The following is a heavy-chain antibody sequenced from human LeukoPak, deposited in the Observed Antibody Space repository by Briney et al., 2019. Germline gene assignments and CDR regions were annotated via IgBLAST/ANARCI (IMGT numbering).Heavy chain of an antibody. Sequence: PSETLSLTCRFSGDSMANAFWTWIRQPAGRGLEWIGRIYGSGATHYNPSLKSRITMSVDTSQNQFSLTLTSVTAADTAVYYCARESIYDYPDGSSYFYYLDVWGKGTTVTVSS. J-gene: IGHJ6*03. CDR3: ARESIYDYPDGSSYFYYLDV. CDR2: IYGSGAT. CDR1: GDSMANAF. D-gene: IGHD3-16*01. V-gene: IGHV4-4*07.